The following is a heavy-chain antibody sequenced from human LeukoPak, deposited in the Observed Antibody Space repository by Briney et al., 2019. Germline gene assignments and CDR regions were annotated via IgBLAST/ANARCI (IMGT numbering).Heavy chain of an antibody. Sequence: SETLSLTCTVSGGSISSYYWSWIRQPPGKGLEWIGYIYYSGSTNYNPSLKSRVTISVDTSKNQFSLKLSSVTAADTAVYYCARGAPFFDYWGQGTLVTVSS. CDR3: ARGAPFFDY. CDR2: IYYSGST. CDR1: GGSISSYY. V-gene: IGHV4-59*01. D-gene: IGHD4/OR15-4a*01. J-gene: IGHJ4*02.